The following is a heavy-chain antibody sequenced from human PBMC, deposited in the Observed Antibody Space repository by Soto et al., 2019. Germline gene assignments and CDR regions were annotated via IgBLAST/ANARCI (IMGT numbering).Heavy chain of an antibody. CDR2: ISYDGSNK. Sequence: GGSLRLSCAASGFTFSSYGMHWVRQAPGKGLEWVAVISYDGSNKYYADSVKGRFTISRDNSKNTLYLQMNSLRAEDTAVYYCAKDVGPATILDYWGQGTLVTVSS. CDR1: GFTFSSYG. V-gene: IGHV3-30*18. D-gene: IGHD5-12*01. CDR3: AKDVGPATILDY. J-gene: IGHJ4*02.